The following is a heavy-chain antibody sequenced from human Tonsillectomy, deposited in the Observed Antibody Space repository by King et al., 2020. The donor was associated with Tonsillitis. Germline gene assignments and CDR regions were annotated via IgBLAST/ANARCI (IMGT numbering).Heavy chain of an antibody. CDR1: EFTFGDYA. CDR2: ISFDGNHN. CDR3: AKEGFCSHGSCYGNYFDS. J-gene: IGHJ4*02. Sequence: HVQLVESGGGLVQPGRSLRLSCTASEFTFGDYAMNWFRQAPGKGLEWVAVISFDGNHNYFADSVKGRFTISRDNSKNTLYLQMNSLRAEDTAVYYCAKEGFCSHGSCYGNYFDSWGQGTLVTVSS. V-gene: IGHV3-30*04. D-gene: IGHD2-15*01.